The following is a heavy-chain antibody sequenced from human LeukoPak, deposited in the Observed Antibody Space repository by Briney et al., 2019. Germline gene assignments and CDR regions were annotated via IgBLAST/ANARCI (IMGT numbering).Heavy chain of an antibody. D-gene: IGHD2-2*01. CDR1: GFIFSHYG. J-gene: IGHJ2*01. CDR2: VWPDGNKK. CDR3: VVVLVPAAVWHFDL. Sequence: GGSLRLSCATSGFIFSHYGFHWVRQTPGRGLEWLSVVWPDGNKKYYADSVKGRFTVSKDNSENTLYLQMNSLTVEDTAMCYCVVVLVPAAVWHFDLWGRGTLVTVSS. V-gene: IGHV3-33*01.